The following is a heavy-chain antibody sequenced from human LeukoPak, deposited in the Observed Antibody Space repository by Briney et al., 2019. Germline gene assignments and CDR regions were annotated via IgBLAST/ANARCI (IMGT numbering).Heavy chain of an antibody. CDR3: ARASRNCGGDCYTIDY. J-gene: IGHJ4*02. CDR1: GGSVSSGSYY. Sequence: SETLSLTCTVSGGSVSSGSYYWGWIRQPPGKGLEWIGYIYYSGSTNYNPSLKSRVTISVDTSKNQFSLKLSSVTAADTAVYYCARASRNCGGDCYTIDYWGQGTLVTVSS. D-gene: IGHD2-21*02. V-gene: IGHV4-61*01. CDR2: IYYSGST.